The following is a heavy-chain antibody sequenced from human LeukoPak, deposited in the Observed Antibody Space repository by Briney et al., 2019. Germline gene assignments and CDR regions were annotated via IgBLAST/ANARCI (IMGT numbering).Heavy chain of an antibody. CDR1: GGSFSGYY. CDR2: INHSGST. V-gene: IGHV4-34*01. CDR3: ARGDPAAIGNWFDP. Sequence: PSETLSLTCAVYGGSFSGYYWSWIRQPPGKGLEWIGEINHSGSTNYNLSLKSRVTISVDTSKNQFSLKLSSVTAADTAVYYCARGDPAAIGNWFDPWGQGTLVTVSS. J-gene: IGHJ5*02. D-gene: IGHD2-2*01.